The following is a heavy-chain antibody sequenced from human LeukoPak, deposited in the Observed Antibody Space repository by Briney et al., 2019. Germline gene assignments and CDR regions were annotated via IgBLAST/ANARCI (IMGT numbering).Heavy chain of an antibody. D-gene: IGHD2-21*02. CDR2: IHYDGST. CDR1: GGSISNYY. CDR3: ARAGYCGTNCYFGD. V-gene: IGHV4-59*01. J-gene: IGHJ4*02. Sequence: SETLSLTCTVSGGSISNYYWTWIRQPPGKGLEWIGSIHYDGSTNYNPSLKSRVTISLDTPKNQFSLKLSSVTAADTAIYYCARAGYCGTNCYFGDWGQGTLVTVSS.